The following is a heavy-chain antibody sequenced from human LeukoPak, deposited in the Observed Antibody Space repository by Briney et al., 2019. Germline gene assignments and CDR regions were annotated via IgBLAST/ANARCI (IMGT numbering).Heavy chain of an antibody. D-gene: IGHD3-22*01. CDR2: ISGSGGST. CDR1: GFTFSSYA. J-gene: IGHJ4*02. CDR3: ARDYYDSSGYYTALLGY. Sequence: GGSLRPSCAASGFTFSSYAMSWVRQAPGKGLEWVSAISGSGGSTYYADSVKGRFTISRDNSKNTLYLQMNSLRAEDTAVYYCARDYYDSSGYYTALLGYWGQGTLVTVSS. V-gene: IGHV3-23*01.